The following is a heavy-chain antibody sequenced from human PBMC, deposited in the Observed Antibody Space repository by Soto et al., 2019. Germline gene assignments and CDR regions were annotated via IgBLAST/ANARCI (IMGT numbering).Heavy chain of an antibody. Sequence: GGSLRLSCAASGFTFSSYAMHWVRQAPGKGLEWVAVISYDGSNKYYADSVKGRFTISRDNSKNTLYLQMNSLRAEDTAVYYCARGPDDYGGIVFDYWGQGTLVTVSS. D-gene: IGHD4-17*01. CDR1: GFTFSSYA. CDR2: ISYDGSNK. J-gene: IGHJ4*02. CDR3: ARGPDDYGGIVFDY. V-gene: IGHV3-30-3*01.